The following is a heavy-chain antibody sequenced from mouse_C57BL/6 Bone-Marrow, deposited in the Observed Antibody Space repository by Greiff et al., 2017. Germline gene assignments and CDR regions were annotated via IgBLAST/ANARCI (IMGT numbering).Heavy chain of an antibody. J-gene: IGHJ2*01. V-gene: IGHV5-17*01. CDR1: GFTFSDYG. D-gene: IGHD2-5*01. CDR3: SRPSYNNHAYDFDY. Sequence: EVHLVESGGGLVKPGGSLKLSCAASGFTFSDYGMHWVRQAPEKGLEWVAYISSGSSNIYYAATVKGRFTISRDNAQNTLFLQMPSLRSEDTAMYYCSRPSYNNHAYDFDYWGQGTTLTVSS. CDR2: ISSGSSNI.